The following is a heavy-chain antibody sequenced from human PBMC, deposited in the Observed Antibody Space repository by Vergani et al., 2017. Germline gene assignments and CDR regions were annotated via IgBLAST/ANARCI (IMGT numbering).Heavy chain of an antibody. CDR2: ISSDGSNK. D-gene: IGHD3-22*01. J-gene: IGHJ4*02. CDR1: GLMFNNYG. V-gene: IGHV3-30*18. CDR3: VNGYYYDQSGLASFDY. Sequence: QVQLVESGGGVVQPGRSLRLSCETSGLMFNNYGMHWVRQAPGKGLEWVAVISSDGSNKHYADSVKGRFTISRDNSQNTLYLQIDSLTAEDTAIYFCVNGYYYDQSGLASFDYWGQGTLVIVSS.